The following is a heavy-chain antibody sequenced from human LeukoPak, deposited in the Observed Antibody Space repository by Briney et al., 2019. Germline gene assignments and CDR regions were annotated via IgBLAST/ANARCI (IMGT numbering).Heavy chain of an antibody. J-gene: IGHJ3*02. Sequence: PGGSLRLSCAVSGFTFSNYKMNWVRQAPGKGLEWVSYISTSSITKYYADSVKGRFTISRDNAKNSLYLQVSSLRDEDTAVYYCARGSGHAFGIWGQGTMITVSS. CDR2: ISTSSITK. V-gene: IGHV3-48*02. CDR3: ARGSGHAFGI. D-gene: IGHD3-10*01. CDR1: GFTFSNYK.